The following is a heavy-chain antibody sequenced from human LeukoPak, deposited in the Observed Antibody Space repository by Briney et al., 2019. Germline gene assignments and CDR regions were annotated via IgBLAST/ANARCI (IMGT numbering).Heavy chain of an antibody. J-gene: IGHJ4*02. CDR3: ATDLATVVIITNY. CDR1: GYTLSELS. D-gene: IGHD3-22*01. V-gene: IGHV1-24*01. CDR2: YDPEDAET. Sequence: GASVKVSCKVSGYTLSELSMHWVRQAPGNGLEWMGGYDPEDAETIYAQKFQGRVTMTEDTSTDTAYMEISSLRADDTAVYYCATDLATVVIITNYWGQGTLVTVSS.